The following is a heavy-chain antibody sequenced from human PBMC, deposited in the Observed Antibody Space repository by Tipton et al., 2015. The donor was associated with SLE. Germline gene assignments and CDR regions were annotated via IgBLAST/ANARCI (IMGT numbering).Heavy chain of an antibody. Sequence: SLRLSCTASGFTFGDYAMSWFRQALGKGLEWVGFIRSKAYGGTTEYAASVKGRFTISRDDSKSIAYLQMNSLKTEDTAVYYCTRDYGINDFWSGYYVYYFDYWGQRTLVTVSS. CDR2: IRSKAYGGTT. D-gene: IGHD3-3*01. CDR1: GFTFGDYA. CDR3: TRDYGINDFWSGYYVYYFDY. J-gene: IGHJ4*02. V-gene: IGHV3-49*03.